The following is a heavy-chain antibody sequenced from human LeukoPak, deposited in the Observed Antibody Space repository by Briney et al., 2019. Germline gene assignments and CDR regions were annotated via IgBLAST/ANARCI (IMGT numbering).Heavy chain of an antibody. D-gene: IGHD3-3*01. J-gene: IGHJ4*02. CDR2: INADNGNT. CDR1: GYTFNSHP. Sequence: ASVKVSCKASGYTFNSHPMHWVRQAPGQRLEWMGWINADNGNTRYSQKLQGRVTITRDTSANTAYMELSSLRSEDTAVFYCASERAGGTYDFEYWGQGTLVTVSS. CDR3: ASERAGGTYDFEY. V-gene: IGHV1-3*01.